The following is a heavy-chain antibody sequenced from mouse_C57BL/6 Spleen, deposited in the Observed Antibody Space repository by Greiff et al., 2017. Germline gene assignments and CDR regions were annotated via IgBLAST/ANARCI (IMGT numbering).Heavy chain of an antibody. CDR2: ISYDGSN. D-gene: IGHD1-1*01. J-gene: IGHJ1*03. V-gene: IGHV3-6*01. CDR1: GYSITSGYY. CDR3: ARGHYGSSEGYFDV. Sequence: EVQLVESGPGLVKPSQSLSLTCSVTGYSITSGYYWNWIRQFPGNKLEWMGYISYDGSNNYNPSLKNRISFTRDTSKTQLFLKLNAVTTEDTATYDCARGHYGSSEGYFDVWGTGTTVTVSS.